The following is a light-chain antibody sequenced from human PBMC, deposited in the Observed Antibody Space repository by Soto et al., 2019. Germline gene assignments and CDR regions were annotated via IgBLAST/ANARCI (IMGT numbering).Light chain of an antibody. J-gene: IGLJ1*01. V-gene: IGLV2-18*01. CDR3: SLYTSENTYV. Sequence: HSALTQPPSVSGSPGQSVTISCTGTSTDFVSYNRVSWYQQPPGTAPKLIIYEASNRPSGVPDRFSGPKSGNTASLTISGLQAADEADYYCSLYTSENTYVFGTGTKGTVL. CDR2: EAS. CDR1: STDFVSYNR.